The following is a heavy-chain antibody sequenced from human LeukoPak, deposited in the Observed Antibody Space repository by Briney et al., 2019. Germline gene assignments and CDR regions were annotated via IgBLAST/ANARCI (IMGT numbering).Heavy chain of an antibody. CDR2: IKQDGSEK. D-gene: IGHD3-10*01. V-gene: IGHV3-7*01. CDR1: GCTFSDYW. Sequence: QPGGSLRLSCAASGCTFSDYWMSWVRQAPGKGLEWVANIKQDGSEKYYVDSVKGRFTISRDNAKNSLHLQMNTLRAEDTAVYYCAKAGYGSGSSSFDQWGQGTLVTVSS. J-gene: IGHJ4*02. CDR3: AKAGYGSGSSSFDQ.